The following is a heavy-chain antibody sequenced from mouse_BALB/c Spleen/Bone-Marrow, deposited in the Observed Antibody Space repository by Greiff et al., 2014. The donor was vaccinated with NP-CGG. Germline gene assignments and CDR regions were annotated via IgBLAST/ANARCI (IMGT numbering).Heavy chain of an antibody. V-gene: IGHV1S16*01. Sequence: QGQLKESGAGLGKPGGSVELSCKASCYTFTSYYMYWGGERPGQGLEWIGEINPSNGGTNFNEKFKSKATLTVDKSSSTAYMQLSSLTSEDSAVYYCTLWCYAMDYWGQGTSVTVSS. CDR1: CYTFTSYY. CDR3: TLWCYAMDY. D-gene: IGHD1-1*02. CDR2: INPSNGGT. J-gene: IGHJ4*01.